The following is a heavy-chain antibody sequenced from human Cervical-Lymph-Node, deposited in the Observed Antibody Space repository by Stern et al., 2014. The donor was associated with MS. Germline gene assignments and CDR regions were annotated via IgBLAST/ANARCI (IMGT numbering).Heavy chain of an antibody. V-gene: IGHV3-11*01. D-gene: IGHD3-3*01. J-gene: IGHJ4*02. CDR3: ARDAEYDIWSGYFDY. CDR1: GFSFSDYY. CDR2: IGRSGDNI. Sequence: QVQLVESGGGLVKPGGSLTVSCVASGFSFSDYYMTWLRQAPGRRPEWVAKIGRSGDNIYYADSVKGRFTISRDNAKNSLFLQMTSLRAEDTALYYCARDAEYDIWSGYFDYWGPGILVTVSP.